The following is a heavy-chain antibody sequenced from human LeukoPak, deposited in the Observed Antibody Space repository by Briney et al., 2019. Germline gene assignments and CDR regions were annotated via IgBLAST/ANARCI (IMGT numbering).Heavy chain of an antibody. CDR2: INPNSGGT. D-gene: IGHD2-2*02. Sequence: ASVKVSCKASGYTFTGYYMHWVRQAPGQGLEWMGWINPNSGGTNYAQKFQGRVTMTRDTSISTAYMELSRLRSDDTAVYYCARGPHCSSTSCYILAGWFDPWGQGTLVTVSS. V-gene: IGHV1-2*02. CDR3: ARGPHCSSTSCYILAGWFDP. J-gene: IGHJ5*02. CDR1: GYTFTGYY.